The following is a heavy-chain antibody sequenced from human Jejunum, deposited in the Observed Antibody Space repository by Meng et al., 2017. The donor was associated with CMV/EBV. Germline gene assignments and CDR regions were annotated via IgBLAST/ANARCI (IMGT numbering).Heavy chain of an antibody. CDR3: ANDPRYSEIV. D-gene: IGHD5-18*01. CDR2: LSNDGSRK. J-gene: IGHJ4*02. CDR1: GSLLSGYR. V-gene: IGHV3-30*18. Sequence: LYSAATGSLLSGYRRPWLRQYPGEGLEWVAVLSNDGSRKYFADSVQGRFTITRDNSKITLYLQMNSLRPEDTAIYYCANDPRYSEIVWGQGTLVTVSS.